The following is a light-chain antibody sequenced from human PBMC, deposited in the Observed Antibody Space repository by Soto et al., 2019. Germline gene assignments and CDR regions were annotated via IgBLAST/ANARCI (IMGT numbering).Light chain of an antibody. Sequence: EIVLTQSPGTLSLSPGERATLSCRASQSVSSSYLAWYQQKSGQAPRLLIYGASSRATGIPDRFSGSGSGTDFTLTIRRMEPEDFAVYYCQRYGSSPLYTFGQGNKLEIK. CDR3: QRYGSSPLYT. J-gene: IGKJ2*01. V-gene: IGKV3-20*01. CDR1: QSVSSSY. CDR2: GAS.